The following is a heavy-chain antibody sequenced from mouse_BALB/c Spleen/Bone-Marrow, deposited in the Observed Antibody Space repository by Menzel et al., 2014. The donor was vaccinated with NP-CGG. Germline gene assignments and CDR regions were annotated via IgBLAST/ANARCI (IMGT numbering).Heavy chain of an antibody. CDR3: ARKSYCYYDVRPWLAY. D-gene: IGHD2-4*01. J-gene: IGHJ3*01. V-gene: IGHV5-9-3*01. Sequence: EVQAEESGGGLVKPGGSLKLSCAASGFTFSSYAMSWVRQTPEKRLEWVATISSGGSYTYYPDSVKGRFTISRDNAKNTLYLQMSSLSSEDTARYYCARKSYCYYDVRPWLAYWGLGTLVPVSA. CDR1: GFTFSSYA. CDR2: ISSGGSYT.